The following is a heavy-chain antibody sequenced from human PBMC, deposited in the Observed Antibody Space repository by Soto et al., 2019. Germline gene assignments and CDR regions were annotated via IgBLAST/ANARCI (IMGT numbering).Heavy chain of an antibody. J-gene: IGHJ3*02. Sequence: EVQLVESGGGLVQPGGSLRLSCAGSGFIFSIFNMNWVRQAPGKGLEWLSYISSAGSFIYYADSVKGRFTISRDNAKNSLYLQMNSLRDEDTAVYYCARDLRGVAGTARGFDKWGQGTMVTVSS. CDR2: ISSAGSFI. V-gene: IGHV3-48*02. CDR1: GFIFSIFN. D-gene: IGHD6-19*01. CDR3: ARDLRGVAGTARGFDK.